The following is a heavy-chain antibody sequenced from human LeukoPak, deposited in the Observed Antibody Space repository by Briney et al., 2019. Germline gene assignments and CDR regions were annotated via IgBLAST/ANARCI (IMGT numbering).Heavy chain of an antibody. D-gene: IGHD3-22*01. CDR3: AKDQTNYYDSSGYYQTTIDY. J-gene: IGHJ4*02. CDR2: ISWDGGST. Sequence: GGSLRLSCAASGLTFDDYTMHWVRQAPGKGLEWVSLISWDGGSTYYADSVKGRFTISRDNSKNSLYLQMNSLRTEDTALYYCAKDQTNYYDSSGYYQTTIDYWGQGTLVTVSS. V-gene: IGHV3-43*01. CDR1: GLTFDDYT.